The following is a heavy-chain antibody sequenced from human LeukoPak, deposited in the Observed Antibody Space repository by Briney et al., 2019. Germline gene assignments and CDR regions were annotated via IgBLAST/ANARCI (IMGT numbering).Heavy chain of an antibody. V-gene: IGHV4-4*07. CDR1: SGSLSSSY. J-gene: IGHJ4*02. D-gene: IGHD2-15*01. CDR2: ICTSGST. Sequence: SETLSLTCTLSSGSLSSSYWSWIRQPAGKGLEWIGRICTSGSTNYNPSLKSRVTMSVDTSKNQFSLKLSSVTAADSAVYYCARDCSGGTCYLGVVDYWGQGILVTVSS. CDR3: ARDCSGGTCYLGVVDY.